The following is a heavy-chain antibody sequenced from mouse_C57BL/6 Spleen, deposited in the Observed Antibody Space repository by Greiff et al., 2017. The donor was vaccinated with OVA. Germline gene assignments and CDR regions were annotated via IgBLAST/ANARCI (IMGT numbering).Heavy chain of an antibody. CDR1: GYAFSSYW. D-gene: IGHD1-1*01. J-gene: IGHJ2*01. CDR3: ARSLLLRSLDY. CDR2: IYPGDGDT. V-gene: IGHV1-80*01. Sequence: QVQLQQSGAELVKPGASVKISCKASGYAFSSYWMNWVKQRPGKGLEWIGQIYPGDGDTNYNGKFKGKATLTADKSSSTAYMQLSSLTSEDSAVYFCARSLLLRSLDYWGQGTTLTVSS.